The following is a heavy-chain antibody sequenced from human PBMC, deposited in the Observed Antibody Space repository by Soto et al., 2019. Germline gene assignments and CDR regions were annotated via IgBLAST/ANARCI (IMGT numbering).Heavy chain of an antibody. V-gene: IGHV1-3*01. J-gene: IGHJ4*02. CDR2: INAANGHT. CDR3: ARANGNYDWGPNDY. D-gene: IGHD1-7*01. CDR1: GYSLPTHT. Sequence: QVQLVQSGAEVKKPGASVRISCKASGYSLPTHTIHWVRQAPGHRLEWMGWINAANGHTKYSQNFQNRVTISSDTPASTVYMKLTGLTSDYTAIYYWARANGNYDWGPNDYWGQGTLVTVSS.